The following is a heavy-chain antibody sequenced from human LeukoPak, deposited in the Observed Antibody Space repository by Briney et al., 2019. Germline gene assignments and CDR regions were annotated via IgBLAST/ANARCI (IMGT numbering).Heavy chain of an antibody. CDR1: GYTFTGYY. J-gene: IGHJ6*02. D-gene: IGHD5-12*01. V-gene: IGHV1-2*02. CDR2: INPNSGGT. Sequence: ASVKVSCKASGYTFTGYYMHWVRQAPGQGLEWMGWINPNSGGTNYAQKFQGRVTMTRDTSISTAYMELSRLRSDDTAVYYCAREYSGYDLLYYYYGMDVWGQGTTVTVSS. CDR3: AREYSGYDLLYYYYGMDV.